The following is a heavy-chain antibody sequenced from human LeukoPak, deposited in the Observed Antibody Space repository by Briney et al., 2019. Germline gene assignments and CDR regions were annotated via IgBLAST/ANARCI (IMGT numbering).Heavy chain of an antibody. V-gene: IGHV1-2*02. CDR1: GYTFTGYY. D-gene: IGHD6-25*01. J-gene: IGHJ3*02. CDR3: ARDRRRVLVAFDI. CDR2: INPDSGAT. Sequence: ASVKVSCKASGYTFTGYYIHWVRQAPGQGLEWMGWINPDSGATSCAQRFQGRVTMTRDTSISTAYMELSSLRSDDTAVYYCARDRRRVLVAFDIWGQGTMVTVSS.